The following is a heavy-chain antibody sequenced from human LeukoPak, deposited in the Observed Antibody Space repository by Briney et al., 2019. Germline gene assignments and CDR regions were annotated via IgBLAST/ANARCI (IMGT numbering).Heavy chain of an antibody. CDR1: GFTFSSYS. Sequence: GGSLRLSCAASGFTFSSYSMNWVRQAPGKGLEWVSSISSSGSYIYYADSVKGRFTISRDNAKNSLYLQMNSLRAEDTAVYYCARDRGNWNDQVNAFDIWGQGTMVTVSS. CDR3: ARDRGNWNDQVNAFDI. V-gene: IGHV3-21*01. CDR2: ISSSGSYI. J-gene: IGHJ3*02. D-gene: IGHD1-20*01.